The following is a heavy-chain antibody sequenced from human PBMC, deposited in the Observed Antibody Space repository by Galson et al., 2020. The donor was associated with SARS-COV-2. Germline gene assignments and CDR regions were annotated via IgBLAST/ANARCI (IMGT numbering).Heavy chain of an antibody. J-gene: IGHJ6*02. CDR3: AKDSITIFGVEMSCGYYGMDV. Sequence: TGGSLRLSCAASGFTFDDYAMHWVRQAPGKGLEWVSGISWNSGSIGYADSVKGRFTISRDNAKNSLYLQMNSLRAEDTALYYCAKDSITIFGVEMSCGYYGMDVWGQGTTVTVSS. CDR1: GFTFDDYA. CDR2: ISWNSGSI. D-gene: IGHD3-3*01. V-gene: IGHV3-9*01.